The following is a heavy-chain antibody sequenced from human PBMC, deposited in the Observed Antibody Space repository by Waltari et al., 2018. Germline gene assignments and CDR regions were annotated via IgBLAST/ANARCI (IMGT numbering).Heavy chain of an antibody. V-gene: IGHV4-38-2*01. CDR1: GYSISSGYY. Sequence: ETLSLTCAVSGYSISSGYYWGWIRQPPGKGLEWIGSIYHSGSTYYNPSLKSRVTISVDTSKNQFSLKLSSVTAADTAVYYCARATQQLVLYYFDYWGQGTLVTVSS. J-gene: IGHJ4*02. CDR3: ARATQQLVLYYFDY. CDR2: IYHSGST. D-gene: IGHD6-13*01.